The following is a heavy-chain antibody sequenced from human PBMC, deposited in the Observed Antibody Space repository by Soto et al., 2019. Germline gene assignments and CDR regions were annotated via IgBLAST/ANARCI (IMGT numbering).Heavy chain of an antibody. V-gene: IGHV1-46*01. D-gene: IGHD3-3*01. CDR3: ARDPQLRFLEWLPQPDRWYDL. CDR2: INPSGGST. CDR1: GYTFTSYY. J-gene: IGHJ5*02. Sequence: ASVKVSCKASGYTFTSYYMHWVRQAPGQGLEWMGIINPSGGSTSYAQKFQGRVTMTRDTSTSTVYMELSSLRSEDTAVYYCARDPQLRFLEWLPQPDRWYDLWGQGALVTVSS.